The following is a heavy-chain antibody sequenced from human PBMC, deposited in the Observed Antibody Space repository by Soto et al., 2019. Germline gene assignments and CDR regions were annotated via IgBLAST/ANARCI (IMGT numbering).Heavy chain of an antibody. CDR1: GFTFNNFA. CDR2: IWYDGSSK. J-gene: IGHJ6*02. V-gene: IGHV3-33*01. D-gene: IGHD6-6*01. Sequence: QAGGSLRLSCAASGFTFNNFAMHWVRQAPGKGLEWVAVIWYDGSSKYYADSVKGRFTISRDNSKNTLFLQMNSLRAEDTAVYYCARTLAAPDAWGQGTTVPSP. CDR3: ARTLAAPDA.